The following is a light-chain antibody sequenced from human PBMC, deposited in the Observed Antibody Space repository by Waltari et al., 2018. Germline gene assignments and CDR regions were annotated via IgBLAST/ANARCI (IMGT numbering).Light chain of an antibody. CDR1: RSVSGDY. Sequence: EVVLTQSPGTLSLSPGEGATLSCRTSRSVSGDYLAWYQQRPGQATRLLIYGASNRATDIPDRFSGGGSGTDFTLTISRVEPEDFAVYYCQQYGGSPLFTFGPGTRIDMK. CDR3: QQYGGSPLFT. J-gene: IGKJ3*01. V-gene: IGKV3-20*01. CDR2: GAS.